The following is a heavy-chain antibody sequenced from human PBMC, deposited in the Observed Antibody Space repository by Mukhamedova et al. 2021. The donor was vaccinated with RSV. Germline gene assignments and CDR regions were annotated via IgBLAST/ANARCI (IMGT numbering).Heavy chain of an antibody. D-gene: IGHD3-10*01. Sequence: GSTNYNPSLKSRVTISVDTSKNQFSLKLSSVTAADTAVYYCARGLWEVRGVIIIYPDYGMDVWGQGTTVTVSS. J-gene: IGHJ6*02. V-gene: IGHV4-34*01. CDR3: ARGLWEVRGVIIIYPDYGMDV. CDR2: GST.